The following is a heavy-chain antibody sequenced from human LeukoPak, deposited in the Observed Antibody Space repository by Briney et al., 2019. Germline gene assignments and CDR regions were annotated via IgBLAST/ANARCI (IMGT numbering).Heavy chain of an antibody. CDR1: GYTFTSYW. CDR3: ARTPTALIAAAGYNY. CDR2: IYPGDSDT. D-gene: IGHD6-13*01. Sequence: GESLKISCEGSGYTFTSYWIAWVRQMPGKGLEWMGIIYPGDSDTRCSPSFQGQVTISADKSISTACLQWSSLKASDTAMYYCARTPTALIAAAGYNYWGQGALVTVSS. V-gene: IGHV5-51*01. J-gene: IGHJ4*02.